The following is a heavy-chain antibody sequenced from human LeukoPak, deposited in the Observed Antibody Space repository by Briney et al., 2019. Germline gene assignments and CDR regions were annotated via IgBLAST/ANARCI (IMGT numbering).Heavy chain of an antibody. D-gene: IGHD4-17*01. V-gene: IGHV3-23*01. J-gene: IGHJ4*02. CDR2: ISISGTKT. CDR3: ANEIRPNDY. Sequence: GGSLRLSCAASGFDFSTHAMTWVRQAPGKGLEWVSAISISGTKTYYADSVKGRFTISRDNSKNTLYLQMYSLRAEDTAVYYCANEIRPNDYWGQGTLVTVSS. CDR1: GFDFSTHA.